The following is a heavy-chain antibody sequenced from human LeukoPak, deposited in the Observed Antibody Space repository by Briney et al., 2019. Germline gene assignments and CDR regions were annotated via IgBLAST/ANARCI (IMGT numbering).Heavy chain of an antibody. CDR2: IKQDGSEK. CDR1: GFSFSSYC. Sequence: GGSLRLSCAASGFSFSSYCMSWVRQAPGKGLEWVANIKQDGSEKYYVDSMKGRFTISRDNAKNSLYLQMNSLRAEDTAVYYCVGHSDYWGQGTLVTVSS. V-gene: IGHV3-7*01. D-gene: IGHD3-16*01. CDR3: VGHSDY. J-gene: IGHJ4*02.